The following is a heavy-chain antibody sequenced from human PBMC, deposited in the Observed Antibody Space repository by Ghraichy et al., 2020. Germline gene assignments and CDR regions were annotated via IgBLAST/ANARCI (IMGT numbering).Heavy chain of an antibody. CDR3: AKDRTTVVTPAPTKAPDVFPIISGCRHPKDNSPDN. CDR2: ISGSGGST. D-gene: IGHD4-23*01. CDR1: GFTFSSYA. Sequence: GGSLRLSCAASGFTFSSYAMSWVRQAPGKGLEWISAISGSGGSTYYADSVKGRFTISRDNSKNTLYLQMNSLRAEDTAVYYCAKDRTTVVTPAPTKAPDVFPIISGCRHPKDNSPDN. J-gene: IGHJ5*01. V-gene: IGHV3-23*01.